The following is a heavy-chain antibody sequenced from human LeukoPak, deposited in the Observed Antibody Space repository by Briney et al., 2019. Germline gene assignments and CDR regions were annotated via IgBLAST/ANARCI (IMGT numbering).Heavy chain of an antibody. CDR1: SFTFSNNS. D-gene: IGHD2-15*01. CDR2: ISGSGGST. V-gene: IGHV3-23*01. Sequence: GPSLRLSCAASSFTFSNNSMGWVRHAPGGGLEWLSAISGSGGSTYYADSVKGRFTISRDNSKNTLYLQMNSLRAEDTAVYYCAKVSSKSARLGYFDYWGQGTLVTVSS. CDR3: AKVSSKSARLGYFDY. J-gene: IGHJ4*02.